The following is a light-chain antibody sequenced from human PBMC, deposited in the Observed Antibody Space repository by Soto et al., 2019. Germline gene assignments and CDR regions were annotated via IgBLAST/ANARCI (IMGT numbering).Light chain of an antibody. J-gene: IGKJ3*01. CDR1: ESVSSY. V-gene: IGKV3-11*01. CDR3: QKRSNWPRT. Sequence: EIVLAQSPATLSLSPGERAALFCRASESVSSYLAWYQQKPGQPPRLLSYDTSKRATGIPARFSGGGSGTDFTLTISSLEPEDFAVYYCQKRSNWPRTFGPGTNVDVK. CDR2: DTS.